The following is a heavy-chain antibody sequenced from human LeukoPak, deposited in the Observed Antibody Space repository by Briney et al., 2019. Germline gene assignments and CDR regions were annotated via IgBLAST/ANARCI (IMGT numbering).Heavy chain of an antibody. Sequence: AGGFLRLSCAASGFSFSDYYMSWIRQAPGKGLEWVSYISSGGTSIYYADSVRGRFTISRDNAENSLYLQMTSLRVDDTAVYYCARTWGAADSWGQGALVTVSS. J-gene: IGHJ4*02. CDR1: GFSFSDYY. D-gene: IGHD3-16*01. CDR2: ISSGGTSI. CDR3: ARTWGAADS. V-gene: IGHV3-11*04.